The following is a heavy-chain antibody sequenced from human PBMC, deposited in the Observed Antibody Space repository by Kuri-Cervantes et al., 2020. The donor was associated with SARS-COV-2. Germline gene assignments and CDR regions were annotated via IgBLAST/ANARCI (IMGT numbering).Heavy chain of an antibody. D-gene: IGHD3-3*01. CDR1: GGSFSGYY. V-gene: IGHV4-34*01. Sequence: GSLRLSCAVYGGSFSGYYWSWIRQPPGKGLEWIGEINHSGSTNYNPSLKSRVTISVDTSKNQFSLKLSSVTAADTAVYYCARSHSGTREITIFGVVTRPDYFDYWGRGTLVTVSS. J-gene: IGHJ4*02. CDR3: ARSHSGTREITIFGVVTRPDYFDY. CDR2: INHSGST.